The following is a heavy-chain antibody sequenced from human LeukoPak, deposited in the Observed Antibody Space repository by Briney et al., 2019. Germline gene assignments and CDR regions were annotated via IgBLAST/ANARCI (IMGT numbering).Heavy chain of an antibody. J-gene: IGHJ4*02. D-gene: IGHD5-12*01. Sequence: RSGGSLRLSCAASGFTISSYWMSWVRQAPGRGLEWVANIKQDGSEEYCVDSLKGRFTISRDNAKNSLFLQMNSLRAEDTAVYYCARRGVASSCDYWGQGTLVTVSS. CDR1: GFTISSYW. CDR2: IKQDGSEE. V-gene: IGHV3-7*01. CDR3: ARRGVASSCDY.